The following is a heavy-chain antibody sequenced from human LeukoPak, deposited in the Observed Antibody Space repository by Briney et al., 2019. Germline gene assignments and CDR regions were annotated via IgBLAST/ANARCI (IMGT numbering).Heavy chain of an antibody. Sequence: GGSLRLSCAASGFTFSSYSMNWVRQAPGKGLEWVSSISSSSSYIYYADSVKGRFTISRDNAKNSLYLQMNSLRAEGTAVYYCARDTTYYYDSSDAYWGQGTLVTVSS. V-gene: IGHV3-21*01. D-gene: IGHD3-22*01. CDR3: ARDTTYYYDSSDAY. J-gene: IGHJ4*02. CDR2: ISSSSSYI. CDR1: GFTFSSYS.